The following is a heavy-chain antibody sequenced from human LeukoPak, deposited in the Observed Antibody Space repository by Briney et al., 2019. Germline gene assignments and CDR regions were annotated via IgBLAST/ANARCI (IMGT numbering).Heavy chain of an antibody. CDR2: IYSGGST. J-gene: IGHJ4*02. CDR1: GFTVSSNY. Sequence: GALRLSCAASGFTVSSNYMSWVRQAPGKGLEWVSVIYSGGSTYYADSVKGRFTISRDNSKNTLYPQMNSLRAEDTAVYYCARSRYDSSGYYYYWGQGTLVTVSS. CDR3: ARSRYDSSGYYYY. D-gene: IGHD3-22*01. V-gene: IGHV3-53*01.